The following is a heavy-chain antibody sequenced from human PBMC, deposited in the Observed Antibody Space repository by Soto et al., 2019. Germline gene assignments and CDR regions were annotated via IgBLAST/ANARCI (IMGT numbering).Heavy chain of an antibody. V-gene: IGHV5-51*01. Sequence: PGESLKISCKGSGYSFTSYWIGWVRQMPGKGLEWMGIIYPGDSDTRYSPSFQGQVTISADNPISTAYLQWSSLKASDTAMYYCAKHSQDSAYEYWFDPCGQGTLVTVYS. CDR2: IYPGDSDT. CDR1: GYSFTSYW. CDR3: AKHSQDSAYEYWFDP. J-gene: IGHJ5*02. D-gene: IGHD5-12*01.